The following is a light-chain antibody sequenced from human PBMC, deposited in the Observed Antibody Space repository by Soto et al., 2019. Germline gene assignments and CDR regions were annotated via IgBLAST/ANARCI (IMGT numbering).Light chain of an antibody. Sequence: DIQMTQSPSSLSASVGDRVTITCRPGQSISTYLNWYQQKPGTAPRLLIYAASNLQSGVPSTFSGSGSGTNFTLTISSLQPEDYGTYYFQQRFSTPYTFGQGTKLDIK. V-gene: IGKV1-39*01. J-gene: IGKJ2*01. CDR3: QQRFSTPYT. CDR1: QSISTY. CDR2: AAS.